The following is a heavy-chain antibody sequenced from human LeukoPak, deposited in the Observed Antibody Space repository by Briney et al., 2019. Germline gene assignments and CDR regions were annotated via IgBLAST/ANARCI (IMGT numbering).Heavy chain of an antibody. CDR3: ASIPTKGITIFGVVH. Sequence: ASVKVSCKASGYTFTSYGISWVRQAPGQGLEWMGIINPSGGSTSYAQKFQGRVTMTRDTSTSTVYMELSSLRSEDTAVYYCASIPTKGITIFGVVHWGQGTLVTVSS. V-gene: IGHV1-46*01. D-gene: IGHD3-3*01. CDR2: INPSGGST. CDR1: GYTFTSYG. J-gene: IGHJ4*02.